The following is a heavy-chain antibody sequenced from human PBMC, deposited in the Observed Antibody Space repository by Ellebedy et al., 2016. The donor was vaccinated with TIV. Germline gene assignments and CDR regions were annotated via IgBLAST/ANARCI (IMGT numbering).Heavy chain of an antibody. CDR1: GGSISSYY. CDR2: IYYSGST. Sequence: MPSETLSLTCTVSGGSISSYYWSWIRQPPGKGLEWIGCIYYSGSTNYNPSLKSRVTISVDTSKNQFSLKLSSVTAADTAVYYCARISPVLRYFDWPTDYWGQGTLVTVSS. D-gene: IGHD3-9*01. J-gene: IGHJ4*02. CDR3: ARISPVLRYFDWPTDY. V-gene: IGHV4-59*12.